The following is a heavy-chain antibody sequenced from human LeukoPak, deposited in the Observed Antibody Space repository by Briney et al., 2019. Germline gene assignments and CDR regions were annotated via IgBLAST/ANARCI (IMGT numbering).Heavy chain of an antibody. V-gene: IGHV3-7*01. J-gene: IGHJ4*02. CDR3: AKEMVTMVRGVKGFDY. CDR2: IKQDGSEK. CDR1: GFTFSSYW. D-gene: IGHD3-10*01. Sequence: TGGSLRLSCAASGFTFSSYWMSWVRQAPGKGLEWVANIKQDGSEKYYVDSVKGRFTISRDNAKNSLYLQMNSLRAEDTAVYYCAKEMVTMVRGVKGFDYWGQGTLVTVSS.